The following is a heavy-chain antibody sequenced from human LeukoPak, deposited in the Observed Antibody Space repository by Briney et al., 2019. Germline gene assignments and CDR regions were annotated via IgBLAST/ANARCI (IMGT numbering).Heavy chain of an antibody. CDR2: IYPGDSDT. Sequence: GESLKISCKGSGYSFTSYWIGWVRQMPGKGLEWMGIIYPGDSDTRYSPSFRGQVTISADKSISTAYLQWSSLKASDTAMYYCARQSRFYSRSSVGWFDPWGQGTLVTVSS. CDR3: ARQSRFYSRSSVGWFDP. V-gene: IGHV5-51*01. J-gene: IGHJ5*02. D-gene: IGHD6-6*01. CDR1: GYSFTSYW.